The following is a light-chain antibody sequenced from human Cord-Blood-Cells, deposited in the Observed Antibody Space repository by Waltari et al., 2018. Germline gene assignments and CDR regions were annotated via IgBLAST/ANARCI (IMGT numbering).Light chain of an antibody. J-gene: IGLJ1*01. CDR1: SSDVGGYNY. V-gene: IGLV2-14*03. Sequence: QSALTQPASVSGSPGQSITIPCTGTSSDVGGYNYVPWYQQHPGKAPKLMIDDVSNRPSGVSNRFSGYKSGNTASLTISGLQAEDEADYYCSSYTSSSTYVFGTGTKVTVL. CDR2: DVS. CDR3: SSYTSSSTYV.